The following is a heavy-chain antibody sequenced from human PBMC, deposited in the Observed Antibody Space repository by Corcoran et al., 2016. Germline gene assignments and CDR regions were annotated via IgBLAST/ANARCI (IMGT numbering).Heavy chain of an antibody. D-gene: IGHD3-3*01. CDR2: IIPIFGTA. CDR1: GGTFSSSA. V-gene: IGHV1-69*01. J-gene: IGHJ5*02. CDR3: AVITIFGVVITLLEVHQDGWFDP. Sequence: QVQLVQTGAEVKKPWSSVKVSCKASGGTFSSSASSWVRQAPGQGLEWMGGIIPIFGTANYAQKFQGRVQITADESTSTAYMELSSLRSEETAVYYCAVITIFGVVITLLEVHQDGWFDPWGQGTLVTVSS.